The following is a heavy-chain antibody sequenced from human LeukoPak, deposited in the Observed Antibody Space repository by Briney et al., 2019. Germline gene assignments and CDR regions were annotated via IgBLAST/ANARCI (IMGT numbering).Heavy chain of an antibody. CDR1: GFTFSSYA. CDR3: ARQWIQTSGYPRTNNFDF. J-gene: IGHJ4*02. V-gene: IGHV3-23*01. D-gene: IGHD5-18*01. CDR2: FSGTSSNT. Sequence: GGSLRLSCTASGFTFSSYAMGWVRQAPGRGLEWVSTFSGTSSNTYYADSVKGRFTISRDNSKNTLYLQMNSLRADDTAVYYCARQWIQTSGYPRTNNFDFWGQGTLVTVAS.